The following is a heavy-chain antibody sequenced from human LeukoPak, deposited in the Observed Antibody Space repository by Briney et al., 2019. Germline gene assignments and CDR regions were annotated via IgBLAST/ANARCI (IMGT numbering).Heavy chain of an antibody. D-gene: IGHD4-17*01. J-gene: IGHJ3*02. CDR3: ARDERGYGDYATAFDI. Sequence: SETLSLTCTVSGGSISSYYWSWIRQPPGKGLEWIGYIYYSGSTNYSPSLKSRVTISVDTSKNQFSLKLSSVTAADTAVYYCARDERGYGDYATAFDIWGQGTMVTVSS. CDR1: GGSISSYY. V-gene: IGHV4-59*12. CDR2: IYYSGST.